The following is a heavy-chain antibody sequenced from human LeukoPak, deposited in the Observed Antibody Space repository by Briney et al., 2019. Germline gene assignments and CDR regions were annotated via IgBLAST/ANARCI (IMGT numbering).Heavy chain of an antibody. J-gene: IGHJ6*03. D-gene: IGHD5-12*01. V-gene: IGHV3-7*01. CDR3: AREGGLEWLRFRLDYYMDV. CDR1: GFSFSSYW. Sequence: GGSLRLSCAPSGFSFSSYWMSWVSQAPGRGLEWVANIKQDGSKKYYVDSVKGRFTISRDNAKNSLYLQMNSLRAEDTAVYYCAREGGLEWLRFRLDYYMDVWGKGTTVTVAS. CDR2: IKQDGSKK.